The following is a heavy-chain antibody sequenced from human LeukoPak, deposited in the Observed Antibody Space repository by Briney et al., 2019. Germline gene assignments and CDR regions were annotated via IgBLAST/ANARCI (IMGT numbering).Heavy chain of an antibody. D-gene: IGHD4-11*01. CDR2: ISYDGSNK. J-gene: IGHJ4*02. V-gene: IGHV3-30*04. Sequence: PGGSLRLSCAASGFTFSSYAMHWVRQAPGKGLEWVAVISYDGSNKYYADFVKGRFTISSDNSKNTLYLQMNSLRPEDTAVYYCARESTVTEPYFDYWGQGTLVTVSS. CDR1: GFTFSSYA. CDR3: ARESTVTEPYFDY.